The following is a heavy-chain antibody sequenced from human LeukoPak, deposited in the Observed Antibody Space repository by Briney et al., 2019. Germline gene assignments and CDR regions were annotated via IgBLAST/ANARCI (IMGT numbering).Heavy chain of an antibody. D-gene: IGHD2-2*01. CDR1: GDSVSSNSAA. Sequence: SQSLSLTCAISGDSVSSNSAAWNWIRQSPSRGLGWLGRTYYRSKWYNDYAVSVKSRITINPDTSKNQFSLQLNSVTPEDTAVYYCARSQYQLPYYYYYMDVWGKGTTVTVSS. V-gene: IGHV6-1*01. CDR2: TYYRSKWYN. J-gene: IGHJ6*03. CDR3: ARSQYQLPYYYYYMDV.